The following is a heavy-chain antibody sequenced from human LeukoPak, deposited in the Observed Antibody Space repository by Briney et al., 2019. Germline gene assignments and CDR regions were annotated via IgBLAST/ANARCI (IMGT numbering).Heavy chain of an antibody. Sequence: ASVKVSCAASGYSFTSNYIHWVRQAPGQGLEWMGMIYPRDGSTSYAQKFQGRVTVTRDTSTSTVHMELSGLRSEDTAVYYCARDQEAFDYWGQGTLVTVSS. J-gene: IGHJ4*02. CDR2: IYPRDGST. CDR1: GYSFTSNY. CDR3: ARDQEAFDY. V-gene: IGHV1-46*01.